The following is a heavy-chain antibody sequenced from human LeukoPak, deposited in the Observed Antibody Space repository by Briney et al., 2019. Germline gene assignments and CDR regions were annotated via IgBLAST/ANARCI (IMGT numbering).Heavy chain of an antibody. CDR2: MNPGTGTT. Sequence: ASVKVSCKASGFVFTGYYMHWVRQAPGQGLEWMGWMNPGTGTTKYSQKFQGRATMSRDTSSTTAYMELNRLTSDDTAVYYCARDGSGFSPYWYFDLWGRGTLVTVSS. D-gene: IGHD3-3*01. V-gene: IGHV1-2*02. CDR3: ARDGSGFSPYWYFDL. CDR1: GFVFTGYY. J-gene: IGHJ2*01.